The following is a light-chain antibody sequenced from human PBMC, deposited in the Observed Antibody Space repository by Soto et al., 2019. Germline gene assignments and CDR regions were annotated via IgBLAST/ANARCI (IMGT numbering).Light chain of an antibody. J-gene: IGKJ1*01. CDR1: QTISSW. V-gene: IGKV1-5*03. CDR2: KAS. Sequence: DIQMTQSPSTLSGSVGDRVTITCRASQTISSWLAWYQQKPGQAPKLLIYKASTLESGVPSRFSGSGSGTEFTLTISSLQPDDFATYYCQHYNSYSEAFGQGTKVDI. CDR3: QHYNSYSEA.